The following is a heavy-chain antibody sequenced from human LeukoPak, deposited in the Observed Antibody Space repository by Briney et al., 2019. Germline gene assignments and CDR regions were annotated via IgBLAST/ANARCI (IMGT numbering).Heavy chain of an antibody. D-gene: IGHD4-23*01. J-gene: IGHJ4*02. CDR2: ISSSSSYI. V-gene: IGHV3-21*01. Sequence: GGSLRLSCAASGLTFSSYSMNWVRQAPGKGLEWVSSISSSSSYIYYADSVKGRFTISRDNAKNSLYLQMNSLRAEDTAVYYCARDTTRWFYFDYWGQGTLVTVSS. CDR3: ARDTTRWFYFDY. CDR1: GLTFSSYS.